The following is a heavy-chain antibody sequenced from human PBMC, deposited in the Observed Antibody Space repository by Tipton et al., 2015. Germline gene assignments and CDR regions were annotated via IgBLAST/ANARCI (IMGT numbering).Heavy chain of an antibody. CDR2: IYYSGST. V-gene: IGHV4-59*08. D-gene: IGHD5-24*01. Sequence: TLSLTCTVSGGSISNYYWSWIRQPPGKGLEWIGYIYYSGSTNYNPSLKSRVTISVDTSKNQFSLKLRSVTAADTAVYYCARGARRRLQLDYWGQGTLVTVSS. CDR3: ARGARRRLQLDY. J-gene: IGHJ4*02. CDR1: GGSISNYY.